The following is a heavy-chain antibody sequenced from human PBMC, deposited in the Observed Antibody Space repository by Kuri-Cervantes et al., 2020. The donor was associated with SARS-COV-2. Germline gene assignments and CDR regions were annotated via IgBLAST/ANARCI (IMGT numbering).Heavy chain of an antibody. Sequence: GESLKISCTASGFTFGDYAMSRVRQAPGKGLEWVGRVRGKANNYATAYAASVKGRFTISRDDSKNMAYLQMNSLKTEDTAVYYCTTLIDYWGQGALVTVSS. J-gene: IGHJ4*02. CDR2: VRGKANNYAT. CDR1: GFTFGDYA. CDR3: TTLIDY. V-gene: IGHV3-73*01.